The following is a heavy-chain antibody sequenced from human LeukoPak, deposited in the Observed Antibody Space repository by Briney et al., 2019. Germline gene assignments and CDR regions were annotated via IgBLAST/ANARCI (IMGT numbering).Heavy chain of an antibody. V-gene: IGHV4-59*12. Sequence: SETLSLTCTVSGGSLTSYYWSWIRQPPGKGLEWIGYIYYSGSTNYNPSLKRRVTMSVDTSKNQFSLKLSSVTAADTAVYYRARGLVATPQGYYYYYMDVWGKGTTVTVSS. D-gene: IGHD5-12*01. CDR3: ARGLVATPQGYYYYYMDV. CDR1: GGSLTSYY. CDR2: IYYSGST. J-gene: IGHJ6*03.